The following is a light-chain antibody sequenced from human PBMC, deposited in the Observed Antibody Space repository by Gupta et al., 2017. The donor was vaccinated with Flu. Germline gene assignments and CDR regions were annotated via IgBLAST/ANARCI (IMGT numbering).Light chain of an antibody. CDR3: QQHGGSPPIT. V-gene: IGKV3-20*01. CDR1: QPVTDGY. Sequence: EIVLTQSPGTLSLSPGDRATLSCRASQPVTDGYLAWYQQTPGQAPRLLIFGVSNRATGIPARFSGSGSGTDFTLTISRLEPEDFAVYYCQQHGGSPPITFGGGTRVEFK. CDR2: GVS. J-gene: IGKJ4*01.